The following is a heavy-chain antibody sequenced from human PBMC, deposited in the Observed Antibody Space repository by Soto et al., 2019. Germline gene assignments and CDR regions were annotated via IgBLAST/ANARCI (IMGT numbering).Heavy chain of an antibody. CDR2: VYYGGST. D-gene: IGHD3-3*01. CDR1: GDSIRSYY. V-gene: IGHV4-59*01. Sequence: PSETLSLTCTVSGDSIRSYYWSWIRQPPGRGLEWIGHVYYGGSTNYNPSLQSRVTISLDTSKNQFPLRLTSMTAADAAVYYCAGEGALATFGVVWGQGTRASVSS. J-gene: IGHJ4*02. CDR3: AGEGALATFGVV.